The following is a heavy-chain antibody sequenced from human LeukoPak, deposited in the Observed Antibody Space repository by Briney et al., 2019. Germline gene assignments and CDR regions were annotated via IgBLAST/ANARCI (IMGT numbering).Heavy chain of an antibody. V-gene: IGHV3-30*04. CDR3: AKDGGEYYDILTGYYPRLYYMDV. Sequence: PGGSLRLSCAASGFTFRSYAIHWARQAPGKGLEWVAVISYDGSNKYYADSVKGRFTISRDNSKNTLYLQMNSLRAEDTAVYYCAKDGGEYYDILTGYYPRLYYMDVWGKGTTVTISS. CDR1: GFTFRSYA. D-gene: IGHD3-9*01. CDR2: ISYDGSNK. J-gene: IGHJ6*03.